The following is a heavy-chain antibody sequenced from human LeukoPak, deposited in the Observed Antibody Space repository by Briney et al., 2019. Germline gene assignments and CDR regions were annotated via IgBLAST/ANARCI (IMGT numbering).Heavy chain of an antibody. V-gene: IGHV3-7*01. CDR1: AFIFSGHW. J-gene: IGHJ4*02. CDR2: IKQDGYEK. D-gene: IGHD1-26*01. Sequence: AGGSLRLSCEASAFIFSGHWLNWVRQTPEKGLEWVANIKQDGYEKYYVDSVKGRFTISRDNAKNSLYLQMNSLRADDTAIYYCARDKIVGPTTLDYWGQGTLVTVSS. CDR3: ARDKIVGPTTLDY.